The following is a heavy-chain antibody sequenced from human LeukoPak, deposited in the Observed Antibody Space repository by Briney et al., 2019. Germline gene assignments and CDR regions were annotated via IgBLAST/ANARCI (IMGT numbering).Heavy chain of an antibody. Sequence: GASVKVSCKVSGYTLTELSMHWVRQAPGKGLEWMGGFDPDDGEKIYAQKFQGRDTMTEDTSTDTAYMELSSLRSEDTAVYYCATYYDFWSGYYSSRGFDYWGQGTLVTVSS. D-gene: IGHD3-3*01. CDR3: ATYYDFWSGYYSSRGFDY. J-gene: IGHJ4*02. CDR2: FDPDDGEK. CDR1: GYTLTELS. V-gene: IGHV1-24*01.